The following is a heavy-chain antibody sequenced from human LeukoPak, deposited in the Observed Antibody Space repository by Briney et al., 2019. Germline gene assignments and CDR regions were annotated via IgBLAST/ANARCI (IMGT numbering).Heavy chain of an antibody. J-gene: IGHJ3*02. CDR1: LDSISSFY. V-gene: IGHV4-4*07. CDR3: AREGYYDSSGYPVDPHAFDI. Sequence: SETLSLTCNVSLDSISSFYWSWIRQSAGAGLEWIGRIYTTGKTDYNPSLKSRVTVSVDTSRNQVSLKLSSVTAADTAVYYCAREGYYDSSGYPVDPHAFDIWGQGTMVTVSS. CDR2: IYTTGKT. D-gene: IGHD3-22*01.